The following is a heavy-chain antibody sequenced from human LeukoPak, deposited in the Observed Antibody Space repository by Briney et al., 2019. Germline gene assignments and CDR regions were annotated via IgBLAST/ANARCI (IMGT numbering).Heavy chain of an antibody. V-gene: IGHV4-31*03. CDR3: ARDRVTAEGGNWFDP. CDR1: AGSISSGGYY. J-gene: IGHJ5*02. D-gene: IGHD5-18*01. CDR2: IYYSGST. Sequence: SETLSLTCTVSAGSISSGGYYCSWIRQHPGKGLEWIGYIYYSGSTYYNPSLKSRVTISVDTSKNQLSLKLSSVTAADTAVYYCARDRVTAEGGNWFDPWGQGTLVTVSS.